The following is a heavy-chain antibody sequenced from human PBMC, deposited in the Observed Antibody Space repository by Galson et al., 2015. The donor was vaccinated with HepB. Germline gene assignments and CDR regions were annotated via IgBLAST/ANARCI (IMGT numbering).Heavy chain of an antibody. Sequence: SVKVSCKASGXXXXXYYLHXVRXAXXQGLEWMXIINXXXXXXTXXQKFRGRVTITRDTSTSTVYMELSSLRSEDTAVYYCARAQYASGTLGPWXQGTMVTVSS. CDR2: INXXXXXX. CDR1: GXXXXXYY. D-gene: IGHD3-10*01. V-gene: IGHV1-46*01. J-gene: IGHJ5*02. CDR3: ARAQYASGTLGP.